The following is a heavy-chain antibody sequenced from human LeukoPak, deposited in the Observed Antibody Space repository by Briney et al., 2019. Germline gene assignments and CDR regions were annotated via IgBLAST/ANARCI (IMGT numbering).Heavy chain of an antibody. CDR3: AKKGCSGGSCYYDF. J-gene: IGHJ4*02. V-gene: IGHV3-23*01. Sequence: GGSLRLSCAASGFTFSTYAMSWVRQAPGKGLDWVSAISGSGGGTYYADSVKGRFTISRDNSKDTLYLQMNSLRAEDTAVYYCAKKGCSGGSCYYDFWGQGTLVTVSS. CDR1: GFTFSTYA. CDR2: ISGSGGGT. D-gene: IGHD2-15*01.